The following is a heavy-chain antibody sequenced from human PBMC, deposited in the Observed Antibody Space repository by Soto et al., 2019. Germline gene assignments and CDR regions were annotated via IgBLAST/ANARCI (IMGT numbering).Heavy chain of an antibody. D-gene: IGHD3-22*01. CDR3: ARASSYYYDTSGTRNFYYYPMDV. CDR1: GVSVSNYY. V-gene: IGHV4-59*02. CDR2: VYFSGST. Sequence: SETLSLACTISGVSVSNYYGSWIRQPPGKGLEWIGYVYFSGSTNYNPSLKSRVTISVDTSKNQFSLKLTSVTAADTAVYYCARASSYYYDTSGTRNFYYYPMDVWGQGTTVTVSS. J-gene: IGHJ6*02.